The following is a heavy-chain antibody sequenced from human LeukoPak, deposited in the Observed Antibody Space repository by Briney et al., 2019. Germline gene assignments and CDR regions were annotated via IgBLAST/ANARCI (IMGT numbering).Heavy chain of an antibody. D-gene: IGHD1-26*01. CDR1: GYTFNRYG. CDR3: ARDSISGSYVHYDN. CDR2: INTNTGNP. J-gene: IGHJ4*02. V-gene: IGHV7-4-1*02. Sequence: GASMKVSCKASGYTFNRYGMNWVRQAPGQGLEWMGWINTNTGNPTYAQGFTGRFVFSLDTSVSTAYLQINSLKAEDTAVYYCARDSISGSYVHYDNWGQGTLVTVSS.